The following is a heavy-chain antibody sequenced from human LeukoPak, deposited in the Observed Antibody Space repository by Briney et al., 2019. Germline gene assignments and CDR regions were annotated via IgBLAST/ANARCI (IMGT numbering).Heavy chain of an antibody. CDR1: GYTFTSYG. CDR3: ARVITMIVVALGY. Sequence: ASVKVSCKASGYTFTSYGISWVRQAPGQGLEWMGWISTYNGDTNYAQNLQGRVTMTTDTSTSTVYMELRSLRSDDTAVYYCARVITMIVVALGYWGQGTLVTVSS. CDR2: ISTYNGDT. J-gene: IGHJ4*02. V-gene: IGHV1-18*01. D-gene: IGHD3-22*01.